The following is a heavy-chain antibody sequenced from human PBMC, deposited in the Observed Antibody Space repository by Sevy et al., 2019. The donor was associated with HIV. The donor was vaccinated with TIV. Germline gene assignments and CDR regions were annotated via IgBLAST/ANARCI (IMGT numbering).Heavy chain of an antibody. CDR3: ARDLRPNYWYFDV. CDR2: INSDGSST. V-gene: IGHV3-74*01. J-gene: IGHJ2*01. Sequence: GGCLRLSCAASGFTFSGYWMHWVRQAPGKGLVWVSLINSDGSSTNYSDTVKGRFTISRDNSKNTLYLQMNSLRPDDTAVYYCARDLRPNYWYFDVWGRGTLVTVSS. CDR1: GFTFSGYW.